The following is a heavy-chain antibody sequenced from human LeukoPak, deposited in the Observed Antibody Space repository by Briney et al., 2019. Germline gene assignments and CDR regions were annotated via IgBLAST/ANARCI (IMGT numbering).Heavy chain of an antibody. V-gene: IGHV4-61*02. CDR1: GRSISSGSYY. CDR3: AREGDYYYYMDV. J-gene: IGHJ6*03. Sequence: SQTLSLTCTVSGRSISSGSYYWSWIRQPAGKGLELIGRIYTSGSTNYNPSLKSRVTISVDTSKNQFSLKLSSVTAADTAVYYCAREGDYYYYMDVWGKGTTVTVSS. CDR2: IYTSGST.